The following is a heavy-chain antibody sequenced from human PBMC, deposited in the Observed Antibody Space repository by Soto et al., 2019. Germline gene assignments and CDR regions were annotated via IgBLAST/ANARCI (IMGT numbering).Heavy chain of an antibody. J-gene: IGHJ6*02. CDR1: GGTFSSYA. CDR2: IIPIFGTA. Sequence: SVKVSCKASGGTFSSYAISWVRQAPGQGLEWMGGIIPIFGTANYAQKFQGRVTITADESTSTAYMELSSLRSEDTAVYYCARGITGTTNYYYGMDVWGQGTTVTVSS. V-gene: IGHV1-69*13. D-gene: IGHD1-7*01. CDR3: ARGITGTTNYYYGMDV.